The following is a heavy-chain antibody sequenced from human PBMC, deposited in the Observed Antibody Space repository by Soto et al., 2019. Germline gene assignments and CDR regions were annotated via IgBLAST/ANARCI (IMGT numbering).Heavy chain of an antibody. CDR3: ARSHVRVVRATTWFDP. V-gene: IGHV4-31*03. CDR1: GVSISIAGYY. D-gene: IGHD3-10*01. CDR2: ISNSWTT. Sequence: QVQLQESGPGLVRPSQTLSLTCTVSGVSISIAGYYWSWIRQHPETGLECIGYISNSWTTYYNPSLKSRVVMSTVTSENQFSLKLSSMTAADTAFYYCARSHVRVVRATTWFDPWGQGTLVTVSS. J-gene: IGHJ5*02.